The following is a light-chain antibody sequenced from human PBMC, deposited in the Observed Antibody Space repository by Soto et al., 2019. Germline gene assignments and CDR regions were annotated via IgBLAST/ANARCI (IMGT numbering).Light chain of an antibody. CDR1: QSVSSY. Sequence: EIVLTQSPATLSSSPGERASLSCRASQSVSSYLAWYQQKPGQAPRRLIYDASNRATCIPARFSGSGSGTDFTRNIGSLEHEDLSVYYCQQRSNWPITFGQGTRLEIK. CDR2: DAS. V-gene: IGKV3-11*01. J-gene: IGKJ5*01. CDR3: QQRSNWPIT.